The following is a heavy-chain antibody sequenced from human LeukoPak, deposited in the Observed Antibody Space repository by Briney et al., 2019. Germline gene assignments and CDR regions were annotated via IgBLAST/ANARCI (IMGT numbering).Heavy chain of an antibody. CDR1: GFTFSSYA. V-gene: IGHV3-23*01. J-gene: IGHJ6*02. Sequence: PGGSLRLSCAASGFTFSSYAMSWVRQAPGKGLDWVAAVGSTGEVTAYADSVKGRFIISRDNSKNMVYLQMSSLRGEDTAVYYCARGPWAINVQYHGMDVWGQGTTVIVSS. CDR3: ARGPWAINVQYHGMDV. CDR2: VGSTGEVT. D-gene: IGHD2-2*01.